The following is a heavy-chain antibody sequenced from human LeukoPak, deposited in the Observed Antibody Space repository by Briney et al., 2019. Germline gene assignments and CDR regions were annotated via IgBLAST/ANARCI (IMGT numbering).Heavy chain of an antibody. CDR3: ARDRTGYYDSSGYPLDAFDI. D-gene: IGHD3-22*01. CDR1: GGSISSGSYY. V-gene: IGHV4-61*02. J-gene: IGHJ3*02. Sequence: SQTLSLTCTVSGGSISSGSYYWSWIRQPAGKGLEWIGRIYTSGSTNYNPSLKSRVTISVDTSKNQFSLKLSSVTAADTAVYYCARDRTGYYDSSGYPLDAFDIWGQGTWSPSLQ. CDR2: IYTSGST.